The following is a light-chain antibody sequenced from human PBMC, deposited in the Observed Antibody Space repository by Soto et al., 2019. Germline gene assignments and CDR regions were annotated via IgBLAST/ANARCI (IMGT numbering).Light chain of an antibody. CDR3: CSYAGSSSYV. CDR2: EGS. CDR1: SSDVGGYNL. Sequence: QSALTPPASVSGSPGQSITISCNGSSSDVGGYNLVSWYQHHPGKAPKRIIYEGSQRPSGVSNRFFGSKSGNTASLTISGLQAEDEADYHCCSYAGSSSYVFGTGTKVTVL. J-gene: IGLJ1*01. V-gene: IGLV2-23*01.